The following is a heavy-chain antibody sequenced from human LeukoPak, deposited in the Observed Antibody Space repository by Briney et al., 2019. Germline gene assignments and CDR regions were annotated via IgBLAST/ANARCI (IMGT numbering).Heavy chain of an antibody. D-gene: IGHD2/OR15-2a*01. Sequence: SETLSLTCTVSGYSISSGYFWGWIRQPPGKGLEWIGSIFHTGSTFYNPSLKSRVTISVDTSKNQFSLKLSSVTAADTAVYYCARGNSRAYYYYYYMDVWGKGTTVTVSS. J-gene: IGHJ6*03. CDR1: GYSISSGYF. CDR3: ARGNSRAYYYYYYMDV. CDR2: IFHTGST. V-gene: IGHV4-38-2*02.